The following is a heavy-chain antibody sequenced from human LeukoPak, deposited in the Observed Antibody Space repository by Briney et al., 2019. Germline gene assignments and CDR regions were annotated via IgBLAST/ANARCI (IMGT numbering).Heavy chain of an antibody. CDR2: IKAKGEGGTV. CDR1: GFTFSNAW. CDR3: MSDLDN. Sequence: GGSLRLSCATSGFTFSNAWMTWVRQAQGKGLEWVGRIKAKGEGGTVDYAAPVKGRFTISRDDSKNTLYLQMNSLKTEDTAIYYCMSDLDNWGQGTLVTVSS. V-gene: IGHV3-15*01. J-gene: IGHJ4*02.